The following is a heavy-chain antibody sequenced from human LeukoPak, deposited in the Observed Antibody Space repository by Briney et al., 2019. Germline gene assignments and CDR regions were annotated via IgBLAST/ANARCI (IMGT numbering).Heavy chain of an antibody. CDR2: IKGDGSST. J-gene: IGHJ4*02. CDR3: AKAVDKYDYDSSGYYYVVDY. Sequence: PGGSLRLSCAASGFTFSSYWMHWVRHTPGKGLVWVSRIKGDGSSTSYADSVKGRFTISRDNSKNTLYLQMNSLRAEDTAVYYCAKAVDKYDYDSSGYYYVVDYWGQGTLVTVSS. D-gene: IGHD3-22*01. CDR1: GFTFSSYW. V-gene: IGHV3-74*01.